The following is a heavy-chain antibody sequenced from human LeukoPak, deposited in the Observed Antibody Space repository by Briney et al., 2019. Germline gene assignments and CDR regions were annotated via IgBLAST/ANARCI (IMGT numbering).Heavy chain of an antibody. CDR1: GFTFSSYS. D-gene: IGHD2-2*01. CDR3: ARDCSSTSGCWGP. Sequence: GGALRLPCAASGFTFSSYSMNWVRQAPGKGLEGVSYISSTSSTIYYADSVKGRFTISRDIAKNSLYLQMNSLRAEDTAVYYCARDCSSTSGCWGPWGQGTLVAVSS. CDR2: ISSTSSTI. V-gene: IGHV3-48*01. J-gene: IGHJ5*02.